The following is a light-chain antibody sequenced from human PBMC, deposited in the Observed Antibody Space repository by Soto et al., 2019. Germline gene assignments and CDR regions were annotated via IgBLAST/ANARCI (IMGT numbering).Light chain of an antibody. Sequence: QSALTQPPSTSGTPGQRVTISCSGSSSNIGSNTVNWYQHLPGTAPKLLIYANDQRPSGVPDRFSGSKSGTSASLAISGLRSEDEADYYCAAWDDSLNGHVVFGGGTKVTVL. V-gene: IGLV1-44*01. CDR2: AND. CDR1: SSNIGSNT. J-gene: IGLJ2*01. CDR3: AAWDDSLNGHVV.